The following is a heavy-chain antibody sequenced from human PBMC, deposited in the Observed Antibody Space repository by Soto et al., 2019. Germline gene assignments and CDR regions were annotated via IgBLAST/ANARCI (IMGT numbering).Heavy chain of an antibody. J-gene: IGHJ5*02. V-gene: IGHV4-34*01. CDR2: ISHSGST. D-gene: IGHD3-10*01. Sequence: QVHLQQWGAGLLKPSETLSLTCAVYGGSFSDYYWSWIRQAPGKGLEWIGEISHSGSTNYNPSLSSRVPISVDTSQNQFSLRLSYVTAADTAVYYCARAYGSGSYYTPLDPWGQGTLVTVSS. CDR1: GGSFSDYY. CDR3: ARAYGSGSYYTPLDP.